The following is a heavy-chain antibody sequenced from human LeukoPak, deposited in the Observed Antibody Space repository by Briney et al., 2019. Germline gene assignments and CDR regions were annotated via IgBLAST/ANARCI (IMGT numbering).Heavy chain of an antibody. Sequence: SETLSLTCTVSGGSISSSRYYWAWIRQPPGKGLDWIGSISYSGSTYYNSSLKSRLTISVDTSKNQFSLGLRSVSEKATAMAYCARHSVGGNYHDPFDIWGQGTMATVSS. J-gene: IGHJ3*02. D-gene: IGHD1-26*01. CDR1: GGSISSSRYY. V-gene: IGHV4-39*01. CDR3: ARHSVGGNYHDPFDI. CDR2: ISYSGST.